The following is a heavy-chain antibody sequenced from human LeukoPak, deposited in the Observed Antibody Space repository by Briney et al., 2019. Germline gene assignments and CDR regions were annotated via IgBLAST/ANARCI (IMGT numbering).Heavy chain of an antibody. Sequence: SETLSLTCTVSGGSISSSSYYWGWIRQPPGKGLEWIGSIYYSGSTYYNPSLKSRVTISVGTSKNQFSLKLSSVTAADAAVYYCARLGLSYYYDSSGYYSTHFDYWGQGTLVTVSS. CDR1: GGSISSSSYY. CDR3: ARLGLSYYYDSSGYYSTHFDY. D-gene: IGHD3-22*01. J-gene: IGHJ4*02. V-gene: IGHV4-39*01. CDR2: IYYSGST.